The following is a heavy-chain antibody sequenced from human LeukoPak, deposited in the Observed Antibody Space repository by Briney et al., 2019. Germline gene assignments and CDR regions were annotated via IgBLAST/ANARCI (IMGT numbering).Heavy chain of an antibody. CDR1: GYTFTGYY. Sequence: ASVKVSCKASGYTFTGYYMHWVRQVPGQGLEWMGWINPSSGVTNYAQKFQGRVTMTRDTSISTAYMELSRLRSDDTAVYYCARGVVDNSYFDYWGQGTLVTVSS. CDR3: ARGVVDNSYFDY. CDR2: INPSSGVT. D-gene: IGHD2-2*01. J-gene: IGHJ4*02. V-gene: IGHV1-2*02.